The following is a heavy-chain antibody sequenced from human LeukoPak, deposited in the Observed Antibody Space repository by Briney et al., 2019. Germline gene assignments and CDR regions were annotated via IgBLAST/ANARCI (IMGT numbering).Heavy chain of an antibody. V-gene: IGHV4-59*08. CDR3: ASYRWTHFDY. J-gene: IGHJ4*02. Sequence: KPSETLSLTCTVSGASISSYYWNWIRQPPGKGLEWIGYIYYSGNTNYNPSLKSRVTMSVDTSKNQFSLKVTSVTAADTAVYYCASYRWTHFDYWGQGTLVTVSS. D-gene: IGHD1-26*01. CDR1: GASISSYY. CDR2: IYYSGNT.